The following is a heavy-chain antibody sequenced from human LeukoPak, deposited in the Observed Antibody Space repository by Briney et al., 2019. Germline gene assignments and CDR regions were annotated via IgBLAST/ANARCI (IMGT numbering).Heavy chain of an antibody. D-gene: IGHD6-13*01. Sequence: GGSLRLSCAASGFTFSSYAMHWVRQAPGKGLEWVAVISYDGSNKYYADSVKGRFTISRDNSKNTLYLQMNSLRAEDTAVYYCAKSGIAAAGTGNYYFDYWGQRTLVTVSS. CDR1: GFTFSSYA. J-gene: IGHJ4*02. V-gene: IGHV3-30-3*02. CDR3: AKSGIAAAGTGNYYFDY. CDR2: ISYDGSNK.